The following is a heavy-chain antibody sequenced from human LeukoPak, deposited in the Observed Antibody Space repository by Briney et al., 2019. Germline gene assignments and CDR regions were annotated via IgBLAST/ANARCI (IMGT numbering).Heavy chain of an antibody. V-gene: IGHV3-48*01. J-gene: IGHJ4*02. Sequence: PGGSLRLSCAASGITVSTNYMSWVRQAPGKGLEWGSYISGSSSTIYYADSVKGRFTISRDNGKNTLYLQMNSLRAEDTAVYYCARGSTYYDSSGQVPFDYWGQGTLVTVSS. D-gene: IGHD3-22*01. CDR2: ISGSSSTI. CDR3: ARGSTYYDSSGQVPFDY. CDR1: GITVSTNY.